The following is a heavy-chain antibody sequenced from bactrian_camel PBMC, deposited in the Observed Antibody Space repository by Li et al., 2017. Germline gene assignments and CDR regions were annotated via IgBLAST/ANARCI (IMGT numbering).Heavy chain of an antibody. CDR1: IFTDSGDYC. Sequence: QLVESGGGSVRAGGSLRLSCASAIFTDSGDYCMGWFRQAPGKEREGVAHAYNGAGVTHYDDSVKGRFTMSQDNAKNTLYLQMNSLMPEDTAVYYCAAHYDFGGGCLLYRANWKYWGQGTQVTVS. J-gene: IGHJ4*01. CDR2: AYNGAGVT. D-gene: IGHD1*01. V-gene: IGHV3S63*01. CDR3: AAHYDFGGGCLLYRANWKY.